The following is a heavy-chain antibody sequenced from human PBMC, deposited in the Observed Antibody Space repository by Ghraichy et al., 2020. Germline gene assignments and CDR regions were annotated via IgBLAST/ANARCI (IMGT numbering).Heavy chain of an antibody. CDR2: VSNSGASK. CDR1: GFTFSSYA. V-gene: IGHV3-23*01. CDR3: AKGSGSHSIDY. D-gene: IGHD1-26*01. J-gene: IGHJ4*02. Sequence: GGSLRLSCAASGFTFSSYAMSWVRQAPGKGLEWVSSVSNSGASKYYADSVKGRFTISRDNSKNTLYLQMNSLRAEDTAMYFCAKGSGSHSIDYWGQGTLVTVYS.